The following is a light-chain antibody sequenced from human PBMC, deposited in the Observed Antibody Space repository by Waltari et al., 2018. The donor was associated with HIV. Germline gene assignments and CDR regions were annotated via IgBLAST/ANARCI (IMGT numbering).Light chain of an antibody. CDR2: GAS. CDR3: QQYNNWPRT. CDR1: QSVSSN. Sequence: EILMTQSPATLSVSPGERATLSCRASQSVSSNLAWYQQKPAQAPRLLIYGASTRATDIPARFSGSGSGAQFTLTISSLQSEDFAVYYCQQYNNWPRTFGQGTKVEIK. V-gene: IGKV3-15*01. J-gene: IGKJ1*01.